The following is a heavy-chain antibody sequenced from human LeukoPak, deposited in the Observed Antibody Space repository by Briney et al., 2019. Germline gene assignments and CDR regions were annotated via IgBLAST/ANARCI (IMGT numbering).Heavy chain of an antibody. CDR3: AGGGPAKVVKDWYFDL. V-gene: IGHV4-59*02. CDR2: IYHSGST. J-gene: IGHJ2*01. D-gene: IGHD4-23*01. CDR1: GGSVGTYY. Sequence: SETLSLTCTVSGGSVGTYYWSLIRQPTGKGLEWIGYIYHSGSTYYNPSLKSLVTISVDRSKNQFSLKLSSVTAADTAVYYCAGGGPAKVVKDWYFDLWGRGTLVTVSS.